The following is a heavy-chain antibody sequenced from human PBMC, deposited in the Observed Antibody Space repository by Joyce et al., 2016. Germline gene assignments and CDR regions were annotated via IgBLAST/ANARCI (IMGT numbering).Heavy chain of an antibody. CDR2: ISSSSSYI. D-gene: IGHD2-2*01. CDR3: AREGTSLY. CDR1: GFTFSSYS. J-gene: IGHJ4*02. Sequence: EVQLVESGGGLVKPGGSLRLSCAASGFTFSSYSMNWVRQARGKGLEGVSSISSSSSYIYYADSVKGRFTIARDNAKNSLYLQMNSLRAEDTAVYYCAREGTSLYWGQGTLVTVSS. V-gene: IGHV3-21*06.